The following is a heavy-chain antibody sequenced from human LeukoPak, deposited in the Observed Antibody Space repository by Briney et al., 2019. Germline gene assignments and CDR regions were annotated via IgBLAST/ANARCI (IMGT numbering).Heavy chain of an antibody. CDR3: ARGYDILTSYFL. CDR1: GYTFTGYY. CDR2: INPNSGGT. V-gene: IGHV1-2*02. Sequence: ASVKVSFKSSGYTFTGYYMHWVRQAPGQGLEWMGWINPNSGGTNYAQKFQGRVTMTRDTSISTAYMELSRLRSDDTAVYYCARGYDILTSYFLWGQGTLVTVSS. D-gene: IGHD3-9*01. J-gene: IGHJ4*02.